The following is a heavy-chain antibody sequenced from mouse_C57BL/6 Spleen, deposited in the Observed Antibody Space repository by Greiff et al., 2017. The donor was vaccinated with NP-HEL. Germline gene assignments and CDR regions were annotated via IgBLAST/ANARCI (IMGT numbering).Heavy chain of an antibody. Sequence: QVHVKQSGPELVKPGASVKISCKASGYAFSSSWMNWVKQRPGKGLEWIGRIYPGDGDTNYNGKFKGKATLTADKSSSTAYMQLSSLTSEDSAVYFCARGTAQAKAMDYWGQGTSVTVSS. CDR2: IYPGDGDT. CDR3: ARGTAQAKAMDY. J-gene: IGHJ4*01. CDR1: GYAFSSSW. D-gene: IGHD3-2*02. V-gene: IGHV1-82*01.